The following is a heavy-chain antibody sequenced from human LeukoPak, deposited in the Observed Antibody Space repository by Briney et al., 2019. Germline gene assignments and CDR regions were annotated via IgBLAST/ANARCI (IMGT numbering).Heavy chain of an antibody. V-gene: IGHV3-21*01. J-gene: IGHJ4*02. CDR2: ISSSSSYI. CDR1: GFIFSSYE. CDR3: ARESGRGSYPDY. D-gene: IGHD1-26*01. Sequence: GGSLRLSCAASGFIFSSYEMSWVRQAPGKGLEWVSSISSSSSYIYYADSVKGRFTISRDNAKNSLYLQMNSLRAEDTAVYYCARESGRGSYPDYWGQGTLVTVSS.